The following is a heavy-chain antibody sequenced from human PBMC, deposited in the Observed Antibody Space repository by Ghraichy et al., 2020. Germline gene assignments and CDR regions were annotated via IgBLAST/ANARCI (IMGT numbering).Heavy chain of an antibody. CDR2: IYTSGST. CDR1: GGSISSYY. V-gene: IGHV4-4*09. D-gene: IGHD3-22*01. Sequence: SETLSLTCTVSGGSISSYYWSWIRQPPGKGLEWIGYIYTSGSTNYNPSLKSRVTISVDTSKNQFSLKLSSVTAADTAVYYCARALDSSGYLGWFDPWGQGTLVTVSS. J-gene: IGHJ5*02. CDR3: ARALDSSGYLGWFDP.